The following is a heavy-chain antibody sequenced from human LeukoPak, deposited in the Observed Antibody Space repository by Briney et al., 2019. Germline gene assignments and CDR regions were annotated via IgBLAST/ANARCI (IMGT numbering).Heavy chain of an antibody. D-gene: IGHD6-13*01. Sequence: GGSLRLSCAASGFTFSNAWMSWVRQAPGKGLEWVGRIKSKTDGGTTDYAAPVKGRFTISRDDSKNTLYLQMNSLKTEDTAVYYCTTGIPGIAAAGDFDYWGQGTLVTVSS. V-gene: IGHV3-15*01. CDR3: TTGIPGIAAAGDFDY. J-gene: IGHJ4*02. CDR2: IKSKTDGGTT. CDR1: GFTFSNAW.